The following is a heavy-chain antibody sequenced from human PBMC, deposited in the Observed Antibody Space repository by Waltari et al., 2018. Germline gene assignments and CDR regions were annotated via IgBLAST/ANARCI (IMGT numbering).Heavy chain of an antibody. Sequence: EAQLVESGGGLVKPGGSLRLSCAASGFTSSTYGMNWVRQAPGKGLEWVAYMSGSTTFVYYADSVKGRFTISRDNAKSSLFLQMNSLRAEDTAVYYCVTEKTASGTGWFDPWGQGTLVTVSS. CDR2: MSGSTTFV. J-gene: IGHJ5*02. CDR1: GFTSSTYG. V-gene: IGHV3-21*01. CDR3: VTEKTASGTGWFDP. D-gene: IGHD6-13*01.